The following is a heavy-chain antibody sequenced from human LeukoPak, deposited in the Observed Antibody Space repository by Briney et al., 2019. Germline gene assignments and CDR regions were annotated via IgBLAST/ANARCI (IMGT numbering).Heavy chain of an antibody. Sequence: ASVKVSCKASGYTFTCYYMHWVRQAPGQGLEWMGWISPNSGGTNYAQKFQGRVTMTRDTSISTAYMELSRLRSDDTAVYYCPRDLGEAYVDSWGQGTLVAVSS. D-gene: IGHD1-26*01. CDR3: PRDLGEAYVDS. CDR1: GYTFTCYY. V-gene: IGHV1-2*02. J-gene: IGHJ5*01. CDR2: ISPNSGGT.